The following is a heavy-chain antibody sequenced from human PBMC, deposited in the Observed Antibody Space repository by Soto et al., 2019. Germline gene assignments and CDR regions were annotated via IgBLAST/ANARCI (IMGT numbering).Heavy chain of an antibody. CDR2: IDPSDSYT. CDR1: GYSFTSYW. Sequence: EVQLVQSGAEVKKPGESLRISCKGSGYSFTSYWISWVRQMPGKGLEWMGRIDPSDSYTNYSPSFQGHVTISADKSISTAYLQWSSLKASDTAMYYCARWGYYDSSGYGAFDIWGQGTMVTVSS. D-gene: IGHD3-22*01. J-gene: IGHJ3*02. CDR3: ARWGYYDSSGYGAFDI. V-gene: IGHV5-10-1*03.